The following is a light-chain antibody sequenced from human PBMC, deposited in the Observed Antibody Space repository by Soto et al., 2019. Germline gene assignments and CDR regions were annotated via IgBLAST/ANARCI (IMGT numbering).Light chain of an antibody. CDR2: GVS. J-gene: IGLJ1*01. V-gene: IGLV2-23*02. Sequence: QSVLTQPASVSGSPGQSITISCNGKSSDFGSYNLVSWYQQHPGKAPKLMIYGVSKRPSGVSDRFSGSKSGDTASLTISGLQAEDEADYYCCSYAGVNTFYVFGTGTKVTVL. CDR1: SSDFGSYNL. CDR3: CSYAGVNTFYV.